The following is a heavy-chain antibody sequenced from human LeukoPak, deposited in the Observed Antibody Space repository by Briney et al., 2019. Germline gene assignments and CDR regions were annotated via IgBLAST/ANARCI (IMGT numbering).Heavy chain of an antibody. J-gene: IGHJ4*02. CDR3: ATGRSIRYFDY. CDR2: IHYTGST. CDR1: GVSIFTYY. Sequence: SVTLSLTCSVSGVSIFTYYWNWIRQPPGKGLEWIGYIHYTGSTSYNPSLKSRATISVDTSKSQFSLTLTSATAADTAVYYCATGRSIRYFDYWGQGTLLTVSS. V-gene: IGHV4-59*08. D-gene: IGHD3-10*01.